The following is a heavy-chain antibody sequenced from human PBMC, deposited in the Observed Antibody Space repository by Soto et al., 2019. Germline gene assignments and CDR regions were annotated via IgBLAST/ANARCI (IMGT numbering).Heavy chain of an antibody. J-gene: IGHJ4*02. D-gene: IGHD1-26*01. V-gene: IGHV3-74*01. CDR2: INTDGSST. CDR1: GLTFSSYW. Sequence: EVQLVESGGGLVQPGGSLRLSCAASGLTFSSYWMHWVRQAPGKGLVWVSRINTDGSSTTYADSVKGRFTISRDNTKYTLKLQMNSLRVEDTAVYYCARASGSKIHFDYRGQGTLVTVSS. CDR3: ARASGSKIHFDY.